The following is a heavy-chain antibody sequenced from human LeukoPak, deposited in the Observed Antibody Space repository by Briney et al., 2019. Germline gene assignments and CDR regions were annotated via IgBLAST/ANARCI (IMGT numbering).Heavy chain of an antibody. CDR3: ARAKIVVVQLDY. J-gene: IGHJ4*02. CDR2: IYYSGST. Sequence: PSQTLSLTCAVSGGSISRNSFSWNWIRQHPGKGLEWIGYIYYSGSTYYNPSLKSRVTISVDTSKNQFSLKLSSVTAADTAVYYCARAKIVVVQLDYWGQGTLVTVSS. V-gene: IGHV4-31*11. CDR1: GGSISRNSFS. D-gene: IGHD3-22*01.